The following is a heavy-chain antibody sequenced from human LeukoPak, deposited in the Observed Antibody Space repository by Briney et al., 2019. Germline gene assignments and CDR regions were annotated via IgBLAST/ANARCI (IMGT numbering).Heavy chain of an antibody. V-gene: IGHV4-39*07. D-gene: IGHD3-22*01. J-gene: IGHJ4*02. Sequence: SETLSLTCTVSGGSISSSSYYWGWIRQPPGKGLEWIGSIYYGGSTYYNPSLKSRVTISVDTSENQFSLKLSSVTAADTAVYYRARVGSYDGSAGIDYWGQGTLVTVSS. CDR2: IYYGGST. CDR3: ARVGSYDGSAGIDY. CDR1: GGSISSSSYY.